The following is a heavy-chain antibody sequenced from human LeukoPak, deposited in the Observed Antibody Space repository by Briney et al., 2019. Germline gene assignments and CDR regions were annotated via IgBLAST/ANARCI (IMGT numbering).Heavy chain of an antibody. CDR2: ISYDGSNK. CDR1: GFTFSSYG. CDR3: ANTYYYGSGSYPLGY. D-gene: IGHD3-10*01. V-gene: IGHV3-30*18. J-gene: IGHJ4*02. Sequence: GGSLRLSCAASGFTFSSYGMHWVRQAPGKGLEWVAVISYDGSNKYYADSVKGRFTISRDNSKNTLYLQMNSLRAEDTAVYYCANTYYYGSGSYPLGYWGQGTLVTVSS.